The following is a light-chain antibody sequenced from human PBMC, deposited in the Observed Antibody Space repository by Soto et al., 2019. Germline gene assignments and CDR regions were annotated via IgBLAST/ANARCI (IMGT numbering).Light chain of an antibody. Sequence: DIQMTQSPSSLSASVGDRVTITCRASQGISSYLTWYQQKPGKAPKLLIYAASSVQIGVPSRFRGSGSGTDFTLTIRSLQPEDFATYYCQQSYSTLPYFGPGTKVDIK. CDR3: QQSYSTLPY. CDR1: QGISSY. CDR2: AAS. V-gene: IGKV1-39*01. J-gene: IGKJ3*01.